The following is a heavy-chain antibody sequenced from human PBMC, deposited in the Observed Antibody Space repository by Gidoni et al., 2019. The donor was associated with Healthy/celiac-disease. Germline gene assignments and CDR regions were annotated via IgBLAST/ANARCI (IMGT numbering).Heavy chain of an antibody. CDR2: IKSKTDGGTT. J-gene: IGHJ3*02. CDR1: GCTFSNAW. V-gene: IGHV3-15*01. D-gene: IGHD4-4*01. CDR3: TTGGVSSKGSNI. Sequence: EVQLVESGGGLVKPGGSLRLSCAASGCTFSNAWMSWVRQATGKGLECVGRIKSKTDGGTTDYAAPVKGRFTISRDDSKNTLYLQMNSLKPEDTAVYYFTTGGVSSKGSNIWGQGTMVTVSS.